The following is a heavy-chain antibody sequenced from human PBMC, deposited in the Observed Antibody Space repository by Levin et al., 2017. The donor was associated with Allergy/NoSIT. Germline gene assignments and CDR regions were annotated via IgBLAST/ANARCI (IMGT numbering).Heavy chain of an antibody. V-gene: IGHV4-61*02. CDR3: ARESYSSGWATDY. CDR2: IYTSGST. CDR1: GGSISSGSYY. D-gene: IGHD6-19*01. Sequence: SCTVSGGSISSGSYYWSWIRQPAGKGLEWIGRIYTSGSTNYNPSLKSRVTISVDTSKNQFSLKLSSVTAADTAVYYCARESYSSGWATDYWGQGTLVTVSS. J-gene: IGHJ4*02.